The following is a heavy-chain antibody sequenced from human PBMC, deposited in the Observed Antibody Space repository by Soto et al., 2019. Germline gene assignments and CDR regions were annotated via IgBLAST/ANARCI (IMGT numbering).Heavy chain of an antibody. V-gene: IGHV3-74*01. D-gene: IGHD2-21*02. CDR2: VQGNGIGT. Sequence: GGSLRLSCEASGFTFSDYWIHWVRQAPGRGLVWVSRVQGNGIGTNYADSVEGRFTISRDNAKNTVYLQMNGLRSDDTALYYCALPYAGDPAGFDYSGKGTLVTVSS. CDR3: ALPYAGDPAGFDY. J-gene: IGHJ4*02. CDR1: GFTFSDYW.